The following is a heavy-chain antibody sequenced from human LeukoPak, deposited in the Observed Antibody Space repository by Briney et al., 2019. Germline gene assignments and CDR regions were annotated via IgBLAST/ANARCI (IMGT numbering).Heavy chain of an antibody. CDR3: ARLGDSGDHWYFDL. D-gene: IGHD4-17*01. J-gene: IGHJ2*01. CDR2: IYYSGST. Sequence: PSETLSLTCTVSGGSISSYYWSWIRQPPGKGLEWIGFIYYSGSTNYSPSLKSRVTISVDTSKNQFSLKLTSVTAADTAVYYCARLGDSGDHWYFDLWGRGTLVTVSS. CDR1: GGSISSYY. V-gene: IGHV4-59*12.